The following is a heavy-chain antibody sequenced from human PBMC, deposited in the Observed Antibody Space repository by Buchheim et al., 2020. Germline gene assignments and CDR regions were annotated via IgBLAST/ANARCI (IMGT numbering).Heavy chain of an antibody. Sequence: QVQLQESGPGLVKPSETLSLTCTVSGGSISSYYWSWIRQPPGKGLEWIGYIYYSGGTNYNPSLKSRVTISIDTSKNQFSLKLSSVTAADAAVYYCARVPPYYDFWTGYLSVGMDVWDQGTT. D-gene: IGHD3-3*01. CDR1: GGSISSYY. CDR2: IYYSGGT. J-gene: IGHJ6*02. CDR3: ARVPPYYDFWTGYLSVGMDV. V-gene: IGHV4-59*01.